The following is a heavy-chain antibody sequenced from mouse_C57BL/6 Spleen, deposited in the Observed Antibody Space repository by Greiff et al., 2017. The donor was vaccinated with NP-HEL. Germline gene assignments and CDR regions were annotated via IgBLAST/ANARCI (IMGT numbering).Heavy chain of an antibody. CDR2: IYPRSGNT. Sequence: VQLQQSGAELARPGASVKLSCKASGYTFTSYGISWVKQRTGQGLEWIGEIYPRSGNTYYNEKFKGKATLTADKSSSTAYMELRSLTSEDSAVYFCARSYDYYGSSYGYFDVWGTGTTVTVSS. J-gene: IGHJ1*03. D-gene: IGHD1-1*01. CDR1: GYTFTSYG. V-gene: IGHV1-81*01. CDR3: ARSYDYYGSSYGYFDV.